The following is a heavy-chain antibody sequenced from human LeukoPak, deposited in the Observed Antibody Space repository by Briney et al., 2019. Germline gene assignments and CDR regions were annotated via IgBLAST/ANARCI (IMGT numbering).Heavy chain of an antibody. J-gene: IGHJ4*02. D-gene: IGHD3-22*01. Sequence: SETLSLTCAVSGGSISSSNWWSWVRQPPGKGLEWIGEIYHSGNTNYNPSLKSRVTISVDKSKNQFSLKLSSVTAADTAVYYCARDSARIYYDSSGDDYWGQGTLVTVSS. CDR3: ARDSARIYYDSSGDDY. CDR2: IYHSGNT. V-gene: IGHV4-4*02. CDR1: GGSISSSNW.